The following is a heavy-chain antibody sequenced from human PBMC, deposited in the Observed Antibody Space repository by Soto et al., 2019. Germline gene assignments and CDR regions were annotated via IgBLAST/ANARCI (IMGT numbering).Heavy chain of an antibody. J-gene: IGHJ5*02. CDR3: ARVEYSANWFDP. D-gene: IGHD6-6*01. CDR1: GRSIHSGGSY. Sequence: PSETLSLTCTVSGRSIHSGGSYWSSIRQHPGKGLEWIGYIYYSGSTYYDPSLKSRVTISVDTSKNQFSLKLSSVTAADTAVYYCARVEYSANWFDPWGQGTLVTVS. V-gene: IGHV4-31*03. CDR2: IYYSGST.